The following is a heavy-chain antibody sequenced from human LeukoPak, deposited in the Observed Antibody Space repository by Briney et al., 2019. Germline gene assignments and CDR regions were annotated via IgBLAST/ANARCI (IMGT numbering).Heavy chain of an antibody. J-gene: IGHJ4*02. Sequence: GGSLRLSCAASGFTFSSYAMSRVRQAPGKGLEWVSAISGSGGSTYYADSVKGRFTISRDNSKNTLYLQMNSLRAEDTAVYYCAKAGGDYEGGYFDYWGQGTLVTVSS. D-gene: IGHD4-17*01. V-gene: IGHV3-23*01. CDR2: ISGSGGST. CDR1: GFTFSSYA. CDR3: AKAGGDYEGGYFDY.